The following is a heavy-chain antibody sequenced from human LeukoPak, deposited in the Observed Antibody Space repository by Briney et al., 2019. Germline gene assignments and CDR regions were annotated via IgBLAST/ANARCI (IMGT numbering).Heavy chain of an antibody. J-gene: IGHJ4*02. CDR2: INPNSGGT. CDR1: GYTLTELS. D-gene: IGHD3-10*01. CDR3: ARVDTMVRGVIIKHHPIDY. Sequence: VASVKVSCKVSGYTLTELSMHWVRQAPGQGLEWMGWINPNSGGTNYAQKFQGRVTMTRDTSISTAYMELSRLRSDDTAVYYCARVDTMVRGVIIKHHPIDYWGQGTLVTVSS. V-gene: IGHV1-2*02.